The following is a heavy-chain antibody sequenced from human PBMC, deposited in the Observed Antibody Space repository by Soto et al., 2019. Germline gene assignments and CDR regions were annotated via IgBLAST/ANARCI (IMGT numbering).Heavy chain of an antibody. J-gene: IGHJ4*02. CDR1: GGSISSGGYY. CDR3: AREFSAGDYAAGVFDY. V-gene: IGHV4-31*03. CDR2: IYYSGST. Sequence: QVQLQESGPGLVKPSQTLSLTCTVSGGSISSGGYYWSWIRQHPGKGLEWIGYIYYSGSTYYNPSLKSRFTISVDTSKNQFSLKLSSVTAADTAVYYCAREFSAGDYAAGVFDYWGQGTLVTVSS. D-gene: IGHD4-17*01.